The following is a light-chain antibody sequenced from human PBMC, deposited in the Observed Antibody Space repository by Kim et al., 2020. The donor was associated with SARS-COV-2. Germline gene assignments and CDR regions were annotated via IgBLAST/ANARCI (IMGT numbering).Light chain of an antibody. J-gene: IGLJ3*02. CDR3: QAWGSTTVV. Sequence: SYELTQPPSVSVSTGQTANIPCSADKLGVKYVCWYQQKPGQSPVLVIYQDDKRPSGIPERFSGSNSGNTATLTISGTQAMDEADYHCQAWGSTTVVFGGGTQLTVL. CDR1: KLGVKY. CDR2: QDD. V-gene: IGLV3-1*01.